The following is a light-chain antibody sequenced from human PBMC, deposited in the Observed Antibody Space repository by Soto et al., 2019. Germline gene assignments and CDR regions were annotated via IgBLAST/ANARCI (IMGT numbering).Light chain of an antibody. J-gene: IGKJ3*01. Sequence: DIVMTQSPDSLAVSLGERATINCRSSQSVLYSSTNQNHLAWYQQKPGQPPKLLIYWASTRESGVPDRFSGSGSGTEFTLTISSLLAEDVAVYFCQQYYTSPRTFGPGTKVDIK. CDR3: QQYYTSPRT. CDR1: QSVLYSSTNQNH. CDR2: WAS. V-gene: IGKV4-1*01.